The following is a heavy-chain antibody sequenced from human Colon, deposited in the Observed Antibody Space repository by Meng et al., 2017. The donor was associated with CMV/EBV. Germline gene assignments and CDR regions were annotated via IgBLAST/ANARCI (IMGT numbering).Heavy chain of an antibody. V-gene: IGHV3-7*01. CDR2: INEDGGEI. Sequence: GGSLRLSCAASGFTFSRNWMTWVRQAPGKGLDWVANINEDGGEIYYVDSLWGRFTISRDNAKNSLYLQMNSLRAEDSAVYYCAKCSVWGFPWGMDVWGQGTTVTVSS. CDR3: AKCSVWGFPWGMDV. CDR1: GFTFSRNW. J-gene: IGHJ6*02. D-gene: IGHD2-21*01.